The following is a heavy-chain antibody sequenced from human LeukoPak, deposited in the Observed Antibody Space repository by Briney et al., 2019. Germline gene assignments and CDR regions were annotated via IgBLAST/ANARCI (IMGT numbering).Heavy chain of an antibody. J-gene: IGHJ3*02. CDR2: VFHGGST. CDR1: GASISNNNW. Sequence: PSWTLSLTCAVSGASISNNNWWSWVRQPPGKGLEWIGEVFHGGSTNFNPSLKSRVTISVDTSKNQFSLKLSSVTAADTAVYYCARGADYYGSGSFFPFDIWGQGTMVTVSS. V-gene: IGHV4-4*02. D-gene: IGHD3-10*01. CDR3: ARGADYYGSGSFFPFDI.